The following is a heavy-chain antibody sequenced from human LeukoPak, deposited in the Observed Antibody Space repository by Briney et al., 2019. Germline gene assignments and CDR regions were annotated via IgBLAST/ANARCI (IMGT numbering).Heavy chain of an antibody. CDR2: ISHDGAST. CDR3: AKYGSGQLWLLGWYFDF. J-gene: IGHJ2*01. V-gene: IGHV3-23*01. CDR1: GYTFYNYA. Sequence: PGGSLRLSCAASGYTFYNYAVTWVRQAPGKGLEWVSSISHDGASTHYADSVKGRFTISRDNSKIPVYLQMDSRRAEDTAVYFCAKYGSGQLWLLGWYFDFWGRGTLVSVSS. D-gene: IGHD3-16*01.